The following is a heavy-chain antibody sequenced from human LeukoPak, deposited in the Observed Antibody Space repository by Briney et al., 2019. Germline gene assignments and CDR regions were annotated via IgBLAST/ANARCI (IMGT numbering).Heavy chain of an antibody. J-gene: IGHJ4*02. Sequence: PSETLSLTCAVSRYSISSGYYGAWIRQPPGEGLEWIGSIYHRGSTYYNPSLKSRVTISVDTSKHQLPLKLSSVTAADTAVYYCARQRDGYNCDYWGQGTLVSVSS. CDR1: RYSISSGYY. D-gene: IGHD5-24*01. V-gene: IGHV4-38-2*01. CDR3: ARQRDGYNCDY. CDR2: IYHRGST.